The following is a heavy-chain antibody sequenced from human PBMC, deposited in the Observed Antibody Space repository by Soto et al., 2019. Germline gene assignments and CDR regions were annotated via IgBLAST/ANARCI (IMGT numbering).Heavy chain of an antibody. V-gene: IGHV3-48*02. CDR2: ISSRSSTI. Sequence: EVQMVESGGGLVQPGGSLRLSCAASGFTFSSYSMNWVRQAPGKGLEWVSYISSRSSTIYYADSVKGRFTISRDNAKNSLYLQMNSLRDEDTAVYYCARGHDSDGYHYGYWGQGTLVTVSS. J-gene: IGHJ4*02. CDR3: ARGHDSDGYHYGY. D-gene: IGHD3-22*01. CDR1: GFTFSSYS.